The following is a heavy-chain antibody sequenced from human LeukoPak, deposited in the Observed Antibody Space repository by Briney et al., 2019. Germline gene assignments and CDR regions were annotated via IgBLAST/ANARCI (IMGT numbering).Heavy chain of an antibody. V-gene: IGHV3-66*01. CDR3: ARDRYSRRGTGFDI. J-gene: IGHJ4*02. CDR1: GFTVSTNY. D-gene: IGHD2-21*01. Sequence: GGSLRLSCAASGFTVSTNYMSWVRQAPGKGLEWVSVLYSGGNAYYADSVKGRFTLSRDNINNMLFLQMDNLRAEDTAVYYCARDRYSRRGTGFDIWGQGTLVTVSS. CDR2: LYSGGNA.